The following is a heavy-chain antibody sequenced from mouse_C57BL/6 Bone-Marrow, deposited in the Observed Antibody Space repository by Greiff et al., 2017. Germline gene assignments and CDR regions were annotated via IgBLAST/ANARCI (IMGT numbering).Heavy chain of an antibody. Sequence: EVQVVESGGGLVQSGRSLRLSCATSGFTFSDFYMEWVRQAPGKGLEWIAASRNKANDYTTEYSASVKGRFIVSRDTSQSILYLQMNALRAEDTAIYYCARDVGTVVATDWYFDVWGTGTTVTVSS. D-gene: IGHD1-1*01. CDR2: SRNKANDYTT. V-gene: IGHV7-1*01. CDR3: ARDVGTVVATDWYFDV. CDR1: GFTFSDFY. J-gene: IGHJ1*03.